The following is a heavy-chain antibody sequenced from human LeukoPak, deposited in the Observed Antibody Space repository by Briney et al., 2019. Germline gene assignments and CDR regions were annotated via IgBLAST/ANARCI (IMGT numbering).Heavy chain of an antibody. Sequence: SETLSLTCTVSGRPISSYYWNCLRQPPGKGLEWIGYIYYSGSTNYNPSLKSRVTISVDTSKNQLSLKLSSVTAADTAVYYCARGGWYPESFQHWGQGALVTVSS. D-gene: IGHD6-19*01. CDR1: GRPISSYY. J-gene: IGHJ1*01. CDR3: ARGGWYPESFQH. CDR2: IYYSGST. V-gene: IGHV4-59*01.